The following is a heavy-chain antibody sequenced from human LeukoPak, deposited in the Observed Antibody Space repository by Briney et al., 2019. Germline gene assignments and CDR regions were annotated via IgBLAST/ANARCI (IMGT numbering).Heavy chain of an antibody. Sequence: PGRSLRLSRVASGFNFMTSDMNWVRQAPGKGLNWIAYITARDSNRYYADSVKDRFTVSRDNIKSSLYLQMNTLRAEDTAMYYCARLGGNLSRWGQGTLVTVSS. CDR1: GFNFMTSD. J-gene: IGHJ4*02. CDR3: ARLGGNLSR. V-gene: IGHV3-48*03. CDR2: ITARDSNR. D-gene: IGHD2-2*01.